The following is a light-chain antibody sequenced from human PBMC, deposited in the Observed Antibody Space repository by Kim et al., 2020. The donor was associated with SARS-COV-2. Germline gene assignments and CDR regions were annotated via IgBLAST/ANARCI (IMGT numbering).Light chain of an antibody. CDR2: GAS. V-gene: IGKV3-20*01. Sequence: SPGERATLSGRASQSVRSSDLAWYQQKPGQAPRLLIHGASSRATGIPDRFSGSGSGTDFTLTINRLEPEDFAVYYCQQYSSSPLTFGGGTKVDIK. J-gene: IGKJ4*01. CDR1: QSVRSSD. CDR3: QQYSSSPLT.